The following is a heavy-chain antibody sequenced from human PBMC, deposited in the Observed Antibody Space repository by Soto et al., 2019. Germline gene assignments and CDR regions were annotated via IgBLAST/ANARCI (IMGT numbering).Heavy chain of an antibody. CDR1: GDSGSSNSAA. J-gene: IGHJ6*02. CDR2: TYYRSKWYN. V-gene: IGHV6-1*01. CDR3: ARDRGDLWSGSSVPYGMDV. D-gene: IGHD3-3*01. Sequence: PSQTLSLTCAISGDSGSSNSAAWNWIRQSPSRGLEWLGRTYYRSKWYNDYAVSVKSRITINPDTTKNQFSLQLNSVTPEDTAVYYCARDRGDLWSGSSVPYGMDVWGQGTTVTVS.